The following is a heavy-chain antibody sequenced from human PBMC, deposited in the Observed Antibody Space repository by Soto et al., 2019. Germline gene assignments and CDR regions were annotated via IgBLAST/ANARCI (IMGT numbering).Heavy chain of an antibody. V-gene: IGHV4-30-4*01. Sequence: QVQLQESGPGLVKPSQTLSLTCTVSGGSISSGDYYWSWIRQPPGKGLEWIGYIDYSGNTYYNPSLKSRVTISVDTSKNQFSLKLSYVTAADTAVYYCARVRGIVLGPAARLFDPWGQGTLVTVSS. CDR1: GGSISSGDYY. CDR2: IDYSGNT. CDR3: ARVRGIVLGPAARLFDP. D-gene: IGHD2-2*01. J-gene: IGHJ5*02.